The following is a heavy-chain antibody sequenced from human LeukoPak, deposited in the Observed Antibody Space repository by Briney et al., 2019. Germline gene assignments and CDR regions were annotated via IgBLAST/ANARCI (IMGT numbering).Heavy chain of an antibody. V-gene: IGHV4-39*01. CDR2: IYYSGST. J-gene: IGHJ4*02. CDR3: ARSDTAMVSFDY. D-gene: IGHD5-18*01. Sequence: SETLSLTCTVSGGSISSSSYYWGWIRQPPGKGREWIGSIYYSGSTYYNPSLKSRVTISVDTSKNKLSLKLSSVTAAHTAVYYCARSDTAMVSFDYWGQGTLVTVCS. CDR1: GGSISSSSYY.